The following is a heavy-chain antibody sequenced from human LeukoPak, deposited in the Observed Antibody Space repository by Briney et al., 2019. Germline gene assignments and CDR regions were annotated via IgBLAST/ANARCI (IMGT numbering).Heavy chain of an antibody. Sequence: SETLSLTCTVSGGSISSYYWSWIRQPAGKGLEWIGRFYSGGSADYNPSLKSRVTMSVDTSKNQFSLKLSSVTAADTAVYYCARGGGRGSGVVFDPWGQGTLVTVSS. CDR3: ARGGGRGSGVVFDP. J-gene: IGHJ5*02. D-gene: IGHD3-10*01. CDR1: GGSISSYY. CDR2: FYSGGSA. V-gene: IGHV4-4*07.